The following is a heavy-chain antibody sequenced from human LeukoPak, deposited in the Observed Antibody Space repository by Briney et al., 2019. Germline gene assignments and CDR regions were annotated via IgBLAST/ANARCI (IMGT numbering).Heavy chain of an antibody. Sequence: GGSLRLSCAASGFTFSSYAMHWVRQAPGKGLEWVAVISYDGGNKYYADSVKGRFTISRDNSKNTLYLQMNSLRAEDTAVYYCARGSLLWFGELYLDPWGQGTLVTVSS. CDR1: GFTFSSYA. CDR3: ARGSLLWFGELYLDP. V-gene: IGHV3-30-3*01. CDR2: ISYDGGNK. J-gene: IGHJ5*02. D-gene: IGHD3-10*01.